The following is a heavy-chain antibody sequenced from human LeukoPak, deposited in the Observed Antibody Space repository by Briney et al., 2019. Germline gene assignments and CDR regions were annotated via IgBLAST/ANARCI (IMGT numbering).Heavy chain of an antibody. CDR2: IKYERSEK. D-gene: IGHD5-18*01. J-gene: IGHJ5*02. CDR3: ARLRYGGFDP. Sequence: VGSLGLSCAASEFTFTSYWMSWVRQAPGKGLEWVANIKYERSEKYYVDSVKGRFTISRDNAKNALYLQMNSLRAEDTAVYYCARLRYGGFDPRGQGTLVTVSS. V-gene: IGHV3-7*01. CDR1: EFTFTSYW.